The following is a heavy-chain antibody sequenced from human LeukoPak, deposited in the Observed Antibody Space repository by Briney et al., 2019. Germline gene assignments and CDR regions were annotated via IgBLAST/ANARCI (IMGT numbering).Heavy chain of an antibody. D-gene: IGHD3-10*02. V-gene: IGHV3-23*01. CDR2: ISGSGGRT. CDR3: AELGITMIGGV. J-gene: IGHJ6*04. Sequence: GGTLRLSCAASGFTFSSYGMSWVRQAPGKGLEWVSTISGSGGRTYYADSVKGRFTISRDNAKNSLYLQMNSLRAEDTAVYYCAELGITMIGGVWGKGTTVTISS. CDR1: GFTFSSYG.